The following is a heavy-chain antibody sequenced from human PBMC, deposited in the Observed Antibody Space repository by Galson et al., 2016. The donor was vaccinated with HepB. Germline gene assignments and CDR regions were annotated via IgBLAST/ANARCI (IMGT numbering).Heavy chain of an antibody. Sequence: SLRLSCAASEFTFNSYPMSWVRQAPGRGLEWVSTISGSGIITSYADSVKGRFTISRDSSTNTLYLQMNSLRAEDMAVYYCAREGPYLNSGYYYGFDYWGQGTLVTVSS. CDR2: ISGSGIIT. V-gene: IGHV3-23*01. CDR3: AREGPYLNSGYYYGFDY. CDR1: EFTFNSYP. J-gene: IGHJ4*02. D-gene: IGHD3-22*01.